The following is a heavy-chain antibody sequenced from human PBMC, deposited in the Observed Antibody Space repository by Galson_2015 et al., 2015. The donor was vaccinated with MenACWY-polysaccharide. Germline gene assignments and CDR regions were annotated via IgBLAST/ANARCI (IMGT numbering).Heavy chain of an antibody. V-gene: IGHV6-1*01. J-gene: IGHJ3*01. CDR1: GDSVSSNSAD. Sequence: CAISGDSVSSNSADWNWIRQSPSRGLEWLGRVYNRTKSYNDYAVSVKSRITINPDTSKNQFSLQLKSVTPEDTAVYLCASGSSGSLAPNENAFEVWGQGTMVIVSS. CDR2: VYNRTKSYN. CDR3: ASGSSGSLAPNENAFEV. D-gene: IGHD3-22*01.